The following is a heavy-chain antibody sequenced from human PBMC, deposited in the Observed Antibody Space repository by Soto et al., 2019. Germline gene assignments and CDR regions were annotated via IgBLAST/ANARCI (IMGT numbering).Heavy chain of an antibody. CDR3: ARVAAENPPYYYYYTDV. CDR2: IYSGGST. Sequence: PGGSLRLSCAASGFTVSRNYMSWVRQAPGKGLEWVSVIYSGGSTYYADSVKGRFAISRDNSKNTLYLQMNSLRAEDTAVYYCARVAAENPPYYYYYTDVWGKGTTVTVSS. J-gene: IGHJ6*03. V-gene: IGHV3-66*01. CDR1: GFTVSRNY. D-gene: IGHD2-15*01.